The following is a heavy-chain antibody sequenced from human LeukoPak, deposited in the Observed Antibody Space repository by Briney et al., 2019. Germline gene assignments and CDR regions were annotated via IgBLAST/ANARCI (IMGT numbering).Heavy chain of an antibody. D-gene: IGHD3-9*01. V-gene: IGHV4-34*01. CDR3: ARVPGIYHDFLTGFRSGWFDP. J-gene: IGHJ5*02. Sequence: SETLSLTCAVYGGSFSGYYWSWIRQPPGKGLEWIGEINHSGSTNYNPSLKSRVTISVDTSKNQFSLKLSSVTAADTAVYYCARVPGIYHDFLTGFRSGWFDPWGQGILVSVSS. CDR2: INHSGST. CDR1: GGSFSGYY.